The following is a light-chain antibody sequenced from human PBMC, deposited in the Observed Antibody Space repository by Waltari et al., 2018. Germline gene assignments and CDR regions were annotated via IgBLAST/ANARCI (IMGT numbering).Light chain of an antibody. CDR2: HAS. Sequence: EIVLTQSPATQSLSPGERPTLSCRASQSVSSYLAWYQQKPGQAPRLLIYHASNRATGIPARFSGSGSGTDFTLTISSLEPEDFAVYYCQQRSNWPPLTFGGGTKVEIK. CDR3: QQRSNWPPLT. V-gene: IGKV3-11*01. J-gene: IGKJ4*01. CDR1: QSVSSY.